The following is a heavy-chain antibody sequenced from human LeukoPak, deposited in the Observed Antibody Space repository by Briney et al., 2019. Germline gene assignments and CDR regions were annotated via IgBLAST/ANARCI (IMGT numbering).Heavy chain of an antibody. CDR2: IKQDGSEK. D-gene: IGHD6-19*01. CDR3: ARAGDYSSGWCRPQYYFDY. J-gene: IGHJ4*02. Sequence: PGGSLRLSCAASGFTFSSYWMSWVRQAPGKGLEWVANIKQDGSEKYYVDSVKGRFTISRDNAKNSLYLQMNSLRAEDTAVYYCARAGDYSSGWCRPQYYFDYWGQGTLVTVSS. V-gene: IGHV3-7*01. CDR1: GFTFSSYW.